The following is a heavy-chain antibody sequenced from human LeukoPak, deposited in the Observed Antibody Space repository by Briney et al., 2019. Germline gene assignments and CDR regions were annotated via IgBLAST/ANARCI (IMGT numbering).Heavy chain of an antibody. CDR2: ISYDGSNK. Sequence: HPGGSLRLSCAASGFTFGSYGMHWVRQAPGKGLEWVAVISYDGSNKYYADSVKGRFTISRDNSKNTLYLQMNSLRAEDTAVYYCAKDGIYDTPFDYWGQGTLVTVSS. CDR3: AKDGIYDTPFDY. D-gene: IGHD1-26*01. J-gene: IGHJ4*02. V-gene: IGHV3-30*18. CDR1: GFTFGSYG.